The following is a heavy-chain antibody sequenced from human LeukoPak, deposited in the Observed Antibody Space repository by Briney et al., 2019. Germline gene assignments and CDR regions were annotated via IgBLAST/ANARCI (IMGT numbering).Heavy chain of an antibody. CDR1: GFTFSLYS. D-gene: IGHD4-23*01. V-gene: IGHV3-21*01. CDR3: ARFALKTPPTD. Sequence: GGSLRLSCAASGFTFSLYSMNWVRQAPGKGLEWVSSISRSSSYIYYADSVKGRFSISRDNAKNSLYLQMNSLRAEDTAVYYGARFALKTPPTDGGQGTLGTVSA. CDR2: ISRSSSYI. J-gene: IGHJ4*02.